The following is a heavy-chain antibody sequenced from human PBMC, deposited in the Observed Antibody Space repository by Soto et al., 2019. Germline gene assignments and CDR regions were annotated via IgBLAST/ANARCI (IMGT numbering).Heavy chain of an antibody. J-gene: IGHJ4*02. D-gene: IGHD3-16*02. Sequence: QMQLVQSGPEVKKPGTSVKVSCKASGFTFTTSVMQWVRQARGQRLEWIGWTVVGSGTTNYAQKFQERITITRDMSTSTAYMELSSLRSEDTAVYYCAAIPGPYDDIRGSYRYHWGQGTQVTVSS. CDR3: AAIPGPYDDIRGSYRYH. CDR1: GFTFTTSV. V-gene: IGHV1-58*02. CDR2: TVVGSGTT.